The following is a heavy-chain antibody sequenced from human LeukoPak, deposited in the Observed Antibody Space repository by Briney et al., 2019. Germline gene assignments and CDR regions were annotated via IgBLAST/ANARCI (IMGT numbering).Heavy chain of an antibody. V-gene: IGHV3-7*02. CDR3: TNWVFTAGGTRPDF. CDR2: MDTNGHEM. Sequence: GGSLRLSCVASGFTFSRHWMSWLRQAPGKGLEWVANMDTNGHEMYFGYSVKGRFSISRDNAKNSLFLHMNNLRPEDTATYYCTNWVFTAGGTRPDFWGRGTLVTVSS. CDR1: GFTFSRHW. J-gene: IGHJ4*02. D-gene: IGHD3-16*01.